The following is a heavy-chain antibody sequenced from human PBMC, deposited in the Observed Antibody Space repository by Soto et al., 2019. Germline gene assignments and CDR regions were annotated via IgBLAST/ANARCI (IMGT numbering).Heavy chain of an antibody. J-gene: IGHJ6*02. CDR3: ARIPGAAAAPGSYYYGMDV. CDR1: GVSISSGGHF. Sequence: QVQLQESGPGLVKPSQTLSLTCTVSGVSISSGGHFWTWIRQHPGKGLEWIGYIYYSGNTYYSPSLKSRVTISVDTSKNQFSLKLTSVTAADTAVYYCARIPGAAAAPGSYYYGMDVWGQGTTVTVSS. CDR2: IYYSGNT. V-gene: IGHV4-31*03. D-gene: IGHD6-13*01.